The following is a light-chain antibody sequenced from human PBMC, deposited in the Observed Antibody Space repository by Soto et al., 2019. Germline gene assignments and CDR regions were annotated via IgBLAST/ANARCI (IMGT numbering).Light chain of an antibody. V-gene: IGLV2-8*01. Sequence: QSALTQPRSASGSPGQSVTISCTGTSSDVGGYNYVSWYQQHPDKAPKLMIYEVTKRPSGVPDRFSGSRSGNTASLTVSGLQAEDEADYYCASYAGSNNFEVFGGGTKLTVL. CDR3: ASYAGSNNFEV. CDR2: EVT. CDR1: SSDVGGYNY. J-gene: IGLJ2*01.